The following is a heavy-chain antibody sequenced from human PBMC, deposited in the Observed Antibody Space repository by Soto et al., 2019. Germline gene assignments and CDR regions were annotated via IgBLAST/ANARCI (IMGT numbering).Heavy chain of an antibody. CDR3: VREIVPAGSHFYYGLDV. CDR1: GFTFSTYD. D-gene: IGHD2-2*01. J-gene: IGHJ6*02. CDR2: FDTVGDR. V-gene: IGHV3-13*01. Sequence: EVQLVESGVGLVQPGGSLRLSCAASGFTFSTYDIHWVRQAPGKGLEWVSAFDTVGDRWYAGSVKGRFTISRENAKISLYLQMDSRRAGDTAVYYCVREIVPAGSHFYYGLDVWGQGTTVTVSS.